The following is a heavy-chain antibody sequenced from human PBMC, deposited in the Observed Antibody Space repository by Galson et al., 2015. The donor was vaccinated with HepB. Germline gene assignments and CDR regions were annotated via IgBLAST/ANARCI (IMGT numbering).Heavy chain of an antibody. CDR2: INTNTGNP. D-gene: IGHD3-10*01. Sequence: SVKVSCKASGYTFTSYAMNWVRQAPGQGLEWMGWINTNTGNPTYAQGFTGRFVFSLDTSVSTAYLQISSLKAEDTAVYYCAGRYGSGTYNWFDPWGQGTLVTVSS. CDR3: AGRYGSGTYNWFDP. CDR1: GYTFTSYA. V-gene: IGHV7-4-1*02. J-gene: IGHJ5*02.